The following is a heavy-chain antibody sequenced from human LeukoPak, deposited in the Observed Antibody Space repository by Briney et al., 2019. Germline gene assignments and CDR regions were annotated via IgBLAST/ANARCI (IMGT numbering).Heavy chain of an antibody. CDR1: GYTFTDYF. Sequence: GASVKVSCKASGYTFTDYFILWVRQAPGQGLEWMGWINPNIGDASYAQKFQDRVTMTRDRSINTAYMELSRLTSDDTAVYYCARMALDGGDSIGFDSWGQGTLVTVSS. CDR3: ARMALDGGDSIGFDS. J-gene: IGHJ5*01. D-gene: IGHD2-21*02. CDR2: INPNIGDA. V-gene: IGHV1-2*02.